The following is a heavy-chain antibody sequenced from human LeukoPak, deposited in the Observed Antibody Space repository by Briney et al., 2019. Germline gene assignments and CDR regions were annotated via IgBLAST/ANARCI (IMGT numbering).Heavy chain of an antibody. V-gene: IGHV1-46*01. CDR3: ARGGFTTMVRGVIITLDAFDI. D-gene: IGHD3-10*01. CDR2: IYPGGGTT. CDR1: GYSFTNYY. Sequence: GASVKVSCKASGYSFTNYYLHWVRQAPGQGFEWMGIIYPGGGTTTYAQKFQGRVTMTRDTSTSTVYMELSSLRSEDTAVYYCARGGFTTMVRGVIITLDAFDIWGQGTMVTVSS. J-gene: IGHJ3*02.